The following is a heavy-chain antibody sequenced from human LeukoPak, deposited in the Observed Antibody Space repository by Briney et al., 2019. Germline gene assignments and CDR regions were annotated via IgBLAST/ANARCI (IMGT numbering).Heavy chain of an antibody. Sequence: ASVKVSCKASGYTFTSYAMHWVRQAPGQRLEWMGWINAGNGNTKYSQKFQGRVTITRVTSASTAYMELSSLRSEDTAVYYCASYSSSWYYFDYWGQGTLVTVSS. CDR2: INAGNGNT. CDR1: GYTFTSYA. J-gene: IGHJ4*02. V-gene: IGHV1-3*01. CDR3: ASYSSSWYYFDY. D-gene: IGHD6-13*01.